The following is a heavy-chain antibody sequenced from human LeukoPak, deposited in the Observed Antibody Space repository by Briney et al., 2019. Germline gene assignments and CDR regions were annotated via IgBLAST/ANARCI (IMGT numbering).Heavy chain of an antibody. CDR3: ARDVVVVPAAHYGMDV. D-gene: IGHD2-2*01. J-gene: IGHJ6*04. Sequence: PGGSLRLSCAASGFTFSSYGMHWVRQAPGKGLEWVAVIWYDGSNKYYADSVKGRFTTSRDNSKNTLYLQMNSLRAEDTAVYYCARDVVVVPAAHYGMDVWGKGTTVTVSS. V-gene: IGHV3-33*01. CDR2: IWYDGSNK. CDR1: GFTFSSYG.